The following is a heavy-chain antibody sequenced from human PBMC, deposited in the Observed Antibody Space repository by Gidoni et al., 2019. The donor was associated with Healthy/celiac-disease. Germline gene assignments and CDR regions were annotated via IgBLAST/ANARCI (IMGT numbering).Heavy chain of an antibody. CDR3: ARDRQLGYYYGMDV. CDR2: MNPNSGNT. CDR1: GYTLTSYD. D-gene: IGHD3-3*02. Sequence: PVKVSCKASGYTLTSYDINWVRQATGQGLEWMGWMNPNSGNTGYAQKFQGRVTMTRNTSISTAYMELSSLRSEDTAVYYCARDRQLGYYYGMDVWGQGTTVTVSS. V-gene: IGHV1-8*01. J-gene: IGHJ6*02.